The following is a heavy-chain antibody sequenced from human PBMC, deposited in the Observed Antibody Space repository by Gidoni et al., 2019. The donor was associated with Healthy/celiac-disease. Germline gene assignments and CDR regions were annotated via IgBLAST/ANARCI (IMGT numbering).Heavy chain of an antibody. Sequence: EVQLVESGGGLVQPGGSLRLSCSASGFTFSSYAMHWVRQAPGKGLEYVSAISSNGGSTYYADSVKGRFTISRDNSKNTLYLQMSSLRAEDTAVYYCVRGYSGSDFDYWGQGTLVTVSS. V-gene: IGHV3-64D*08. CDR3: VRGYSGSDFDY. CDR1: GFTFSSYA. J-gene: IGHJ4*02. D-gene: IGHD5-12*01. CDR2: ISSNGGST.